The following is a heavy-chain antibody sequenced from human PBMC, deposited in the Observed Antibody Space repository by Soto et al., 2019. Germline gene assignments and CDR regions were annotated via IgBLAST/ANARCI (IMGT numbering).Heavy chain of an antibody. J-gene: IGHJ6*02. CDR2: ITPIFGTA. V-gene: IGHV1-69*06. CDR3: ARGDDFDYYYGVDV. D-gene: IGHD3-16*01. CDR1: GGTFSNHA. Sequence: ASVKVSCKASGGTFSNHAISWVRQAPGQGLEWMGGITPIFGTANYAQKFQGRVTIIADTLTTTAYMELRSLTSEDTAVYYCARGDDFDYYYGVDVCGQGTTVTVSS.